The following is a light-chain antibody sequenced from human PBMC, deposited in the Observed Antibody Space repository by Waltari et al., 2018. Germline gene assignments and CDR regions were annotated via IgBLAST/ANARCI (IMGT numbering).Light chain of an antibody. J-gene: IGLJ2*01. Sequence: QSALTQPASVSGSPGQSITISCTGISGDIGNYNLVSWYQQHPGKAPKLMIYEVIKRPSGVSNRFSGSKSGNTASLTISGLQAEDEADYHCCSYASSATFVFGGGTKLTVL. CDR1: SGDIGNYNL. V-gene: IGLV2-23*02. CDR3: CSYASSATFV. CDR2: EVI.